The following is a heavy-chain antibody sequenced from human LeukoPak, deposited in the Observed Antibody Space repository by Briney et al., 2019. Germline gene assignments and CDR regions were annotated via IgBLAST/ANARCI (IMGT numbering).Heavy chain of an antibody. V-gene: IGHV4-39*01. CDR1: GGSISSSSYY. D-gene: IGHD2-8*01. CDR3: TRHQWWLAPRNFDY. CDR2: IYHSGST. Sequence: SETLSLTCAVSGGSISSSSYYWGWIRQPPGKGLEWIGSIYHSGSTYYNPSLKSRVTISVDTSKNQFSLKLSSVTAADMAVYYCTRHQWWLAPRNFDYWGQGTLVTVSS. J-gene: IGHJ4*02.